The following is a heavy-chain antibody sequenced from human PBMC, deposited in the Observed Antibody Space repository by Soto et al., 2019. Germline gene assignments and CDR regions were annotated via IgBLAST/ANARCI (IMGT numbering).Heavy chain of an antibody. CDR3: AKYEVGTMFDY. CDR1: GDSISRTNSY. V-gene: IGHV4-39*01. CDR2: NSYSGRI. J-gene: IGHJ4*02. Sequence: PSETLSLTCTVSGDSISRTNSYWGWIRQPPGKGLEWIGSNSYSGRIRYNPSLTSRVTISVDTSKNQFSLKLSSVSASDTAVYYCAKYEVGTMFDYWGQGILVTVSS. D-gene: IGHD5-12*01.